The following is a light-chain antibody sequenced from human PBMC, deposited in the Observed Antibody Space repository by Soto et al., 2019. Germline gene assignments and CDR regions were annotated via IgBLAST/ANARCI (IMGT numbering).Light chain of an antibody. J-gene: IGKJ1*01. CDR2: GAS. Sequence: EMVMTQSPATLSVSPGERATLSCRASQSLSSNLAWYQQKPGQAPRLLIYGASTRATGIPARFSGSGSGIEFTLTISSLQSEDFAVYYCQQCNDWPPTFGQGTKVEVK. CDR3: QQCNDWPPT. V-gene: IGKV3-15*01. CDR1: QSLSSN.